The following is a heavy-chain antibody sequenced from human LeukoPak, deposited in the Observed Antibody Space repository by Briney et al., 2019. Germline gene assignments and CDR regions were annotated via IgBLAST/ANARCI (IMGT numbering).Heavy chain of an antibody. V-gene: IGHV1-2*02. J-gene: IGHJ2*01. Sequence: GASVKVSCKASGYTFTGYYMHWVRQAPGQGLEWMGWINPNSGGTNYAQKFQGRVTMTRDTSISTAYMELSRLRSDDTAVYYCAREAVAGNWYFGLWGRGTLVTVSS. CDR1: GYTFTGYY. CDR3: AREAVAGNWYFGL. D-gene: IGHD6-19*01. CDR2: INPNSGGT.